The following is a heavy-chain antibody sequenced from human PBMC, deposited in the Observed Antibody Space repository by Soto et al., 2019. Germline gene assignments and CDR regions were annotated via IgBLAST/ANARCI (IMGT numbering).Heavy chain of an antibody. J-gene: IGHJ4*02. CDR2: ISYDGSNK. D-gene: IGHD3-10*01. CDR1: GFTFSSYG. V-gene: IGHV3-30*03. CDR3: ATPRFGELSSPDY. Sequence: QVQLVESGGGVVQPGRSLRLSCAASGFTFSSYGMHWVRQAPGKGLEWVAVISYDGSNKYYADSVKGRFTISRDNSKNTLYLQMNSLRAEDTAVYYCATPRFGELSSPDYWGQGTLVSVSS.